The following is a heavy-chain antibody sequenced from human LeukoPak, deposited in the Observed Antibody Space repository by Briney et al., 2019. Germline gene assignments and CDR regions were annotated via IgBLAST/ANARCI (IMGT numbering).Heavy chain of an antibody. CDR2: IIPIFGTA. V-gene: IGHV1-69*05. CDR1: VGTFSSYA. CDR3: ARDRIRGGYKEFDY. Sequence: GASVKVSCKASVGTFSSYAISWVRQAPGQGLEWMGGIIPIFGTANYAQKFQGRVTITTDESTSTAYMELSSLRSEDTAVYYCARDRIRGGYKEFDYWGQGTLVTVSS. D-gene: IGHD5-24*01. J-gene: IGHJ4*02.